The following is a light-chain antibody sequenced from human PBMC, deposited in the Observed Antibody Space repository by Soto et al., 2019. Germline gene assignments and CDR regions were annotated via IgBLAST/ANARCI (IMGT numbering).Light chain of an antibody. J-gene: IGKJ2*01. CDR3: QHYDNLHRYT. Sequence: DIHVIQSPSSLSASVGDRLTISCRAGQNIEKYLNWYRHKPEKAPELLXLSASIVQGGVPSRFSGAGFGTHFTFTISNLQPDDIATYYCQHYDNLHRYTFGLGTKVDIK. V-gene: IGKV1-33*01. CDR2: SAS. CDR1: QNIEKY.